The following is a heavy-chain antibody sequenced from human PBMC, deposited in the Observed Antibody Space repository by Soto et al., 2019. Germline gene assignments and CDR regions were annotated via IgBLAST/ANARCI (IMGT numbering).Heavy chain of an antibody. CDR3: VKHRSRGGSYLGGDAFDV. CDR1: GYIFTTFW. Sequence: EVQLVQSGAVMKKPGESLTISCKASGYIFTTFWVGWVRQVPGKGLEWVGVVYPADSDTRFSPSTQGQVTISVDTSIDTVFLRWHSLMDSDTAIYYCVKHRSRGGSYLGGDAFDVWGRGTKVTVSS. D-gene: IGHD1-26*01. V-gene: IGHV5-51*01. J-gene: IGHJ3*01. CDR2: VYPADSDT.